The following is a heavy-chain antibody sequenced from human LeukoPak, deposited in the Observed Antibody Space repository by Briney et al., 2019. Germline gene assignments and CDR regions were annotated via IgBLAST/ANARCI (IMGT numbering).Heavy chain of an antibody. CDR2: ISYDGSNK. J-gene: IGHJ4*02. Sequence: GGSLRLSCAASGFTFSSYGMHWARQAPGKGLEWVAVISYDGSNKYYADSVKGRFTISRDNSKNTLYLQMNSLRAEDTAVYYCAKGEFDCWGQGTLVTVSS. CDR3: AKGEFDC. CDR1: GFTFSSYG. V-gene: IGHV3-30*18. D-gene: IGHD1-26*01.